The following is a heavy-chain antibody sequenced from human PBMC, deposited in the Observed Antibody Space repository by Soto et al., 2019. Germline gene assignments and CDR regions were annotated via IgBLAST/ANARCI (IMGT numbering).Heavy chain of an antibody. J-gene: IGHJ4*02. CDR2: IIPIFGTA. CDR1: GGTFSSYA. V-gene: IGHV1-69*06. D-gene: IGHD5-18*01. Sequence: SVKVSCKASGGTFSSYAISWVRQAPGQGLEWMGGIIPIFGTANYAQKFQGRVTITADKSTSTAYMELSSLRSEDTAVYYCARSLGTRGYSYGYDYWGQGTLVTVSS. CDR3: ARSLGTRGYSYGYDY.